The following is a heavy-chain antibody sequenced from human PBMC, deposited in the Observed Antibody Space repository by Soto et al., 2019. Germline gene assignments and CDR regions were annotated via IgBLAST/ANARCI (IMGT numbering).Heavy chain of an antibody. Sequence: QVQLVQSGAEVKKPGSSVTVSCKASGGTFGNSAISWVRQAPGQGLEWMGGIIPIFPTPDYAQNFQGRLMISADESTSTAYMGWASLRSEDLAVYYWARDNDRQPLGGNYYYGIDVWGQGTTVTVSS. CDR1: GGTFGNSA. CDR3: ARDNDRQPLGGNYYYGIDV. D-gene: IGHD1-1*01. CDR2: IIPIFPTP. J-gene: IGHJ6*02. V-gene: IGHV1-69*12.